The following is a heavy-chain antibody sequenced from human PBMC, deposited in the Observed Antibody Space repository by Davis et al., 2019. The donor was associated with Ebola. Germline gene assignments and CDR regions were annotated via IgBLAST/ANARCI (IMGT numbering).Heavy chain of an antibody. CDR1: GFTFSSYA. J-gene: IGHJ6*02. D-gene: IGHD3-3*01. CDR2: ISYDGSNK. V-gene: IGHV3-30-3*01. Sequence: GESLKISCAASGFTFSSYAMHWARQAPGKGLEWVAVISYDGSNKYYADSVKGRFTISRDNSKNTLYLQMNSLRAEDTAVYYCARDVLRFLEWLEGYGMDVWGQGTTVTVSS. CDR3: ARDVLRFLEWLEGYGMDV.